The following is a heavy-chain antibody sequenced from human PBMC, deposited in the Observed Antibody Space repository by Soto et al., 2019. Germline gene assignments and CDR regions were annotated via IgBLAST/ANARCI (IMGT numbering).Heavy chain of an antibody. J-gene: IGHJ4*02. CDR2: AHHSGRT. CDR3: ARQSIRWSGIDY. D-gene: IGHD6-13*01. CDR1: GDSMSSTNW. Sequence: SETLSLTCTVSGDSMSSTNWWNWVRQPPGKGLEWIGEAHHSGRTNYNPSLKSRVTISVDRSQSIFSLKLASVTAADTAVYYCARQSIRWSGIDYWGQGTLVTVSS. V-gene: IGHV4-4*02.